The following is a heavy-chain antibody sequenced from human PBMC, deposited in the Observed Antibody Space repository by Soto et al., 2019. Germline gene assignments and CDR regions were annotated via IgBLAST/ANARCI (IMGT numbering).Heavy chain of an antibody. CDR2: IYHSVST. J-gene: IGHJ4*02. CDR1: SGSISSGGYS. Sequence: SDTLSLTCTVSSGSISSGGYSWGWIRQPPWKGLEWIGYIYHSVSTYYNPSLKSRVTISVDRSKNQFSLRLSSVTAADTAVYYCARVPEYWGQGTLVTVSS. CDR3: ARVPEY. V-gene: IGHV4-30-2*01.